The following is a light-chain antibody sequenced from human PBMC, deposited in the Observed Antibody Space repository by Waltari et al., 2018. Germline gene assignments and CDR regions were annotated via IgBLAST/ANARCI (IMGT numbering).Light chain of an antibody. J-gene: IGLJ1*01. V-gene: IGLV2-23*02. Sequence: QSGLTQPASVSGSPGQSITISCTGTSSEVGNYTLVSWYQQYPGKAPKLMVYEVTKRASGVSDRFSGSKSGNTASLTIYGLQSEDEADYYCCSYAGFGIYVFGTGTKVTVL. CDR2: EVT. CDR1: SSEVGNYTL. CDR3: CSYAGFGIYV.